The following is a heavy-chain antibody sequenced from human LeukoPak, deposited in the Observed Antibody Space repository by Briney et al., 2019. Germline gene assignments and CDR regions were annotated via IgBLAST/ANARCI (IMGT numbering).Heavy chain of an antibody. D-gene: IGHD3-10*01. Sequence: PGGSLRFSCAASGFTVSSNYMSWVRQAPGKGLEWVSAIYSGGSTYYADSVKGRFTISRDNSKNTLYLQMNSLRAEDTAVYYCARDRYYYGSGSFLQPHFDYWGRGTLVTVSS. CDR2: IYSGGST. V-gene: IGHV3-66*01. J-gene: IGHJ4*02. CDR3: ARDRYYYGSGSFLQPHFDY. CDR1: GFTVSSNY.